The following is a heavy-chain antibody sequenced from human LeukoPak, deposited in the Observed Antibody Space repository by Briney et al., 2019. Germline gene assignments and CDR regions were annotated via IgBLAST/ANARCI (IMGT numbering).Heavy chain of an antibody. CDR2: INPSGGST. CDR3: ARGTLGYCSGGSCPHHDTFDI. Sequence: GASVKVSCKASEYTFTSYYMHWVRQAPGQGLEWMGIINPSGGSTSYAQKFQGRVTVTRDTSTSTVYMELSSLRSEDTAVYYRARGTLGYCSGGSCPHHDTFDIWGQGTMVTVSS. D-gene: IGHD2-15*01. J-gene: IGHJ3*02. CDR1: EYTFTSYY. V-gene: IGHV1-46*01.